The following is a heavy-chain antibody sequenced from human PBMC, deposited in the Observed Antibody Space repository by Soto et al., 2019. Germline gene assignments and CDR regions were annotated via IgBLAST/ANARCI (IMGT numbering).Heavy chain of an antibody. CDR1: GFTFSSYW. D-gene: IGHD3-3*01. CDR2: INSDGSST. Sequence: GGSLRLSCAASGFTFSSYWMHWVRQAPGKGLVWVSRINSDGSSTSYADSVKGRFTISRDNAKNTLYLQMNSLRAEDTAVYYCARHGDYDFLDIWGQGTMVTVSS. CDR3: ARHGDYDFLDI. V-gene: IGHV3-74*01. J-gene: IGHJ3*02.